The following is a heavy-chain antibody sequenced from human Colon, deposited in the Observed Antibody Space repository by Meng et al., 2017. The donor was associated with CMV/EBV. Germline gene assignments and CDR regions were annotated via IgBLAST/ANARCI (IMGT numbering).Heavy chain of an antibody. CDR3: AKGPRAMGHDLGEGKGGGDCFHH. V-gene: IGHV3-30*02. Sequence: GESLKISCAASAFTFSSYGIHWVRQAPGKGLEWVAFIRYDGTNPYYVDSVKGRFTISRDNSKNTLHLQMNSLRAEDTAVYYCAKGPRAMGHDLGEGKGGGDCFHHWGQGTLVTVSS. D-gene: IGHD2-21*01. CDR1: AFTFSSYG. CDR2: IRYDGTNP. J-gene: IGHJ1*01.